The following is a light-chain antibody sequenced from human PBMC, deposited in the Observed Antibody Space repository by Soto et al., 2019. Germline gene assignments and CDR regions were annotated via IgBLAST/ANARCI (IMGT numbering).Light chain of an antibody. CDR2: GGS. Sequence: EIVLTQSPGTLSLSPGERATLSRRASQSVGSSYLAWYQHKPGQAPRLLIHGGSSRATGVPDRFSGSGSGTDFTLTISRLEPEDFSVYYCQQYGTSPLTFGQGTRLEIK. CDR3: QQYGTSPLT. CDR1: QSVGSSY. V-gene: IGKV3-20*01. J-gene: IGKJ5*01.